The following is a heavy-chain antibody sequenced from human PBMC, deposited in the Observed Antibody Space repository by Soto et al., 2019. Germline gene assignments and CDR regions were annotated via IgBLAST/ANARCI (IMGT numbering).Heavy chain of an antibody. CDR1: GGSISSNNYY. Sequence: SETLSLTCTVSGGSISSNNYYWGWIRQSPGKGLEWIGSIFHSGTAYYNPSLMSRAAMSVDTSENQFSLKLSSVTAADTAVYCCARLPEKTYGYNYGMDVWGKGTAVTVSS. CDR3: ARLPEKTYGYNYGMDV. CDR2: IFHSGTA. V-gene: IGHV4-39*01. D-gene: IGHD2-8*01. J-gene: IGHJ6*04.